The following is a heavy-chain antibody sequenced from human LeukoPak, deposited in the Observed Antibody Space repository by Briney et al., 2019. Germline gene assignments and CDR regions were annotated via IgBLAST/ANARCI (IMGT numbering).Heavy chain of an antibody. CDR3: ARESNYVWGSYRYSDAFDI. J-gene: IGHJ3*02. D-gene: IGHD3-16*02. Sequence: PSETLSLTCTVSGGSISSGNYYWGWIRQPPGKGLEWIGSIYYTENTHYNPSLKSRVTISVDTSKNQFSLKLSSVTAADTAVYYCARESNYVWGSYRYSDAFDIWGQGTMVTVSS. CDR1: GGSISSGNYY. V-gene: IGHV4-39*07. CDR2: IYYTENT.